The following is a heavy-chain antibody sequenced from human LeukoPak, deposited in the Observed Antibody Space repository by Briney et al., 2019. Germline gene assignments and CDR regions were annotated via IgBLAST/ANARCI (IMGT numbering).Heavy chain of an antibody. J-gene: IGHJ2*01. CDR3: AKGDIAGGTSWHFDL. V-gene: IGHV3-23*01. CDR2: ISGRGDYT. Sequence: PEGSLRLSCAASGFTFSRFAMSWVRQAPGKGLEWVSSISGRGDYTYFANSVKGRFTISRDNSENTLYLQMKSLRADDTAVYYCAKGDIAGGTSWHFDLWGRGTLVTVSS. D-gene: IGHD1-26*01. CDR1: GFTFSRFA.